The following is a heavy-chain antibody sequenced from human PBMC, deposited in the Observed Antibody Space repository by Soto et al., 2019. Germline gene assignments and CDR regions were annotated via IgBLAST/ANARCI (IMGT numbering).Heavy chain of an antibody. J-gene: IGHJ3*02. V-gene: IGHV4-39*01. CDR1: GGSISSSSYY. D-gene: IGHD2-21*01. CDR2: FDYSGST. CDR3: ARHDFELWGGGFDI. Sequence: SETLSLTCIVSGGSISSSSYYWGWIRQPPGKGLEWIGSFDYSGSTYYNPSLKSRVTIFVDTSKNQFSLMVTYVTAADTAIYYCARHDFELWGGGFDIWGQGTMVTVSS.